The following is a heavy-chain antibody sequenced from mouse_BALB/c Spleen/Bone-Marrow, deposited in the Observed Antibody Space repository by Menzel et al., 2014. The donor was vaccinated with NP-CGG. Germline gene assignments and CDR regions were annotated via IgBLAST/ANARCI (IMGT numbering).Heavy chain of an antibody. CDR2: IDPENDGT. V-gene: IGHV1-14*01. CDR1: GYTFTSYV. D-gene: IGHD2-13*01. Sequence: QLQQSGPELVKPGASVKMSCKASGYTFTSYVMHWVKQRPGQGLEWIGYIDPENDGTKYNENFRGKVTLTSDKFSSIAYIELSSLTSEDSAVYYCARPWGDYFTYWGQTTPVNVSA. CDR3: ARPWGDYFTY. J-gene: IGHJ3*01.